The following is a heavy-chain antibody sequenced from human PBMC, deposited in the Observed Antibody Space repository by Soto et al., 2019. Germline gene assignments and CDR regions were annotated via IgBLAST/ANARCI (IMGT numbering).Heavy chain of an antibody. Sequence: KPSETLSLTCTVSGGSITSGDYYWSWIRQPPGKGLEWIGYIYYSGSTYYNPSLKSRVTISVDTSKNQFSLKLSSVTAADTAVYYCARAPGAAAGTRNWGQGTLVTVS. D-gene: IGHD6-13*01. J-gene: IGHJ4*02. CDR2: IYYSGST. V-gene: IGHV4-30-4*01. CDR1: GGSITSGDYY. CDR3: ARAPGAAAGTRN.